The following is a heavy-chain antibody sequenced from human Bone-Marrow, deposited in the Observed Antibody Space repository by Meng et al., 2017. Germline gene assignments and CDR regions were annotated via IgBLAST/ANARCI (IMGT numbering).Heavy chain of an antibody. CDR2: INPKSGDT. V-gene: IGHV1-2*06. D-gene: IGHD2-15*01. Sequence: ASVKVSCKASGYTFPDYWLHWVRRAPGQGLEWMGRINPKSGDTHYAQRFQGRVTMTGDTSISTAYMELSGLRSDDTAMYYCARDDCSGGSCYVLRYYYYGMDVWGQGTTVTVSS. CDR1: GYTFPDYW. CDR3: ARDDCSGGSCYVLRYYYYGMDV. J-gene: IGHJ6*02.